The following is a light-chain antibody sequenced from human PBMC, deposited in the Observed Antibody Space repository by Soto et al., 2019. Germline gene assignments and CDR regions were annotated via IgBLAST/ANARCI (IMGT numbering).Light chain of an antibody. V-gene: IGKV3-15*01. J-gene: IGKJ4*01. CDR1: QSVSLN. Sequence: EIVMTQSPATLSVSPGERATISCRASQSVSLNLAWYQQKPGQAPRLLIYGASTRATCFPARFSGSGSGTEFTLTISSMQSEDFAVYYCQQYNDWALTFGGGTKVEIK. CDR2: GAS. CDR3: QQYNDWALT.